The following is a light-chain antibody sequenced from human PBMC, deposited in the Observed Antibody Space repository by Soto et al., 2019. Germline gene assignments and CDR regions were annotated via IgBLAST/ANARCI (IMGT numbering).Light chain of an antibody. Sequence: DIVLTQSPGTLSLSPGERATLSCRASQSVSSSYLAWYQQKPGQAPRLLIYGASNRATGIPDRVSGSGSGTDFPLTISRLETEDVVMDDCREYGCSTVYPCGQGTKLAS. CDR1: QSVSSSY. J-gene: IGKJ2*01. CDR3: REYGCSTVYP. V-gene: IGKV3-20*01. CDR2: GAS.